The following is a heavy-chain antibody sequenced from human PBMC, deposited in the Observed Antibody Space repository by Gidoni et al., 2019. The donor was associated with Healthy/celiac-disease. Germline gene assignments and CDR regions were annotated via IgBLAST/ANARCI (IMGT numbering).Heavy chain of an antibody. D-gene: IGHD3-9*01. J-gene: IGHJ4*02. V-gene: IGHV3-74*01. CDR1: GFTFSSYW. CDR2: INSDGSST. Sequence: EVQLVESGGGLVQPGGSLRLSCAASGFTFSSYWMHWVRQAPGKGLVWVSRINSDGSSTSYADSVKGRFTISRDNAKNTLYLQMNSLRAEDTAVYYCARGGILRYFDWLEFDYWGQGTLVTVSS. CDR3: ARGGILRYFDWLEFDY.